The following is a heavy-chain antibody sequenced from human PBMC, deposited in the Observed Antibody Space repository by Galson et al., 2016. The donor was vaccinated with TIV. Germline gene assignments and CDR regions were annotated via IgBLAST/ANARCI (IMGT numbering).Heavy chain of an antibody. V-gene: IGHV3-23*01. CDR1: GFTLDFYA. D-gene: IGHD2-21*01. J-gene: IGHJ3*01. Sequence: SLRLSCADSGFTLDFYAMSCVRHAPGQGLEWVSGISGSGGITYFADSVMGRVTISRDNSRNTLFLQMHSLRGEDTPVYYCAKRKNYGGDAFEDWGQGTLVTVSS. CDR3: AKRKNYGGDAFED. CDR2: ISGSGGIT.